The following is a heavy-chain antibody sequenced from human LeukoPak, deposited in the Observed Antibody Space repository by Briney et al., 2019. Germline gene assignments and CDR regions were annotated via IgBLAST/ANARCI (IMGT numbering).Heavy chain of an antibody. Sequence: GGSLRLSCAASGYTFTTYAMTWVRQAPGKGLEWVSTISGSSGGTFYADSVKGQFTISRDNSRNTLYLQMNSLRAEDTALYYCAKDRSTHALGFYLHDYWGQGTLVTVSS. J-gene: IGHJ4*02. D-gene: IGHD3-22*01. V-gene: IGHV3-23*01. CDR1: GYTFTTYA. CDR3: AKDRSTHALGFYLHDY. CDR2: ISGSSGGT.